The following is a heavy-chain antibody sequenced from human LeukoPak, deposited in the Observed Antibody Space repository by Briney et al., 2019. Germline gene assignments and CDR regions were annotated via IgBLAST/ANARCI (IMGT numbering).Heavy chain of an antibody. Sequence: GSLRLSCAASGFTFRSYAMTWVRQPPGKGLEWIGEINHSGSTNYNPSLKSRVTISVDTSKNQFSLKLSSVTAADTAVYYCARGSWYGYFDYWGRGTLVTVSS. CDR1: GFTFRSYA. V-gene: IGHV4-34*01. D-gene: IGHD6-13*01. CDR2: INHSGST. CDR3: ARGSWYGYFDY. J-gene: IGHJ4*02.